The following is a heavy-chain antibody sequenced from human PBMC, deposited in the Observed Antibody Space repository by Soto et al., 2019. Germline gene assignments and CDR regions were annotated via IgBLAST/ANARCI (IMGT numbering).Heavy chain of an antibody. J-gene: IGHJ4*02. CDR3: ARGVPDAPDKYYFDS. CDR2: IDHSGST. V-gene: IGHV4-34*01. Sequence: SSETLSSPAQFTVGPSVVTTGAGSVSPPKRGWSGLGEIDHSGSTNQNPSLKSRVSISVDTSKNQFSLKLRSLTAADTAVYYCARGVPDAPDKYYFDSWGLGTLVTVSS. CDR1: VGPSVVTT.